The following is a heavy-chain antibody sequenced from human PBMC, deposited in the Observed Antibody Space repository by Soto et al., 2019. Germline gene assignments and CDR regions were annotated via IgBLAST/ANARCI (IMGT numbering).Heavy chain of an antibody. CDR2: ISGNNVDV. CDR1: GFNLSIYT. Sequence: EAQLVESGGGLVKPGGSLRVSCAASGFNLSIYTMNWVRQAPGKGLEWVSSISGNNVDVYYADSVKGRFSISRDNAKNSLTLQMNSLRAEDTARYYCARDRCSGGSCYRTYAFDMWGQGTLVTVS. J-gene: IGHJ3*02. V-gene: IGHV3-21*01. D-gene: IGHD2-15*01. CDR3: ARDRCSGGSCYRTYAFDM.